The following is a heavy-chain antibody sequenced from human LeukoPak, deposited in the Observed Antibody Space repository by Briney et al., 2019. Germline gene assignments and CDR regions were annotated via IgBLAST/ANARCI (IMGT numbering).Heavy chain of an antibody. CDR3: ARDQYDFWSGYPESYYYYGMDV. D-gene: IGHD3-3*01. CDR1: GFTFSSYA. Sequence: GGSLGLSCAASGFTFSSYAMHWVRQAPGKGLEWVAVISYDGSNKYYADSVKGRFTIFRDNSKNTLYLQMNSLRAEDTAVYYCARDQYDFWSGYPESYYYYGMDVWGQGTTVTVSS. V-gene: IGHV3-30-3*01. J-gene: IGHJ6*02. CDR2: ISYDGSNK.